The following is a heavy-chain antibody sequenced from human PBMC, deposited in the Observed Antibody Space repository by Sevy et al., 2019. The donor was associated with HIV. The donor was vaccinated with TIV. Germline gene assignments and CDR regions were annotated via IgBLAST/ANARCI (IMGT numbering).Heavy chain of an antibody. D-gene: IGHD3-3*01. V-gene: IGHV3-23*01. Sequence: GGSLRLSCAASGFTFSSYAMSWVRQAPGKGLEWVSAISGSGGSTYYADSAKGRFTISRDNSKNTLYLQMNSLRAEDTAVYYCAKDSYDFWSGYYKHYWGQGTLVTVSS. CDR2: ISGSGGST. J-gene: IGHJ4*02. CDR1: GFTFSSYA. CDR3: AKDSYDFWSGYYKHY.